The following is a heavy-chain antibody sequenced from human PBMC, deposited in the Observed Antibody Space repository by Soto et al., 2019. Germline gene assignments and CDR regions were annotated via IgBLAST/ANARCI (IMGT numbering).Heavy chain of an antibody. J-gene: IGHJ3*02. CDR2: MNPNSGNT. CDR1: GYTFTCYD. Sequence: ASVRVSCKATGYTFTCYDINWVRQATGQGLEWMGWMNPNSGNTGYAQKFQGRVTMTRNTSISTAYMELSSLRSEDTAVYYCARDVSDFLFDIWGQGTMVTVSS. CDR3: ARDVSDFLFDI. V-gene: IGHV1-8*01. D-gene: IGHD3-3*01.